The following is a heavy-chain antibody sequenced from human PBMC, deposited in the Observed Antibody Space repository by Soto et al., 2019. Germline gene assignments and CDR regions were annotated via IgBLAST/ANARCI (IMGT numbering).Heavy chain of an antibody. V-gene: IGHV3-48*01. D-gene: IGHD3-3*01. J-gene: IGHJ4*02. Sequence: GGSLRLSCAASGFTFSSYSMNWVRQAPGKGLEWVSYISSSSSTIYYADSVKGRFTISRDNAKNSLYLQMNSLRAEDTAVYYCARDMSLAVWDYDFWSGYPSNFDYWGQGTLVTVSS. CDR1: GFTFSSYS. CDR3: ARDMSLAVWDYDFWSGYPSNFDY. CDR2: ISSSSSTI.